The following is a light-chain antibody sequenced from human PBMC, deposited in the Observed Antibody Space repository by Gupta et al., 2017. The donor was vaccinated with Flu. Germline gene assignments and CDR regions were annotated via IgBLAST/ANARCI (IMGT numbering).Light chain of an antibody. CDR3: TSYTSSGTLL. Sequence: QSALSQPASVSGSPGQSISISCTGTSSDVGGYNYVSWYQHHPGKAPQLMMYEVGNRPAGISNRFSGSKSGDTASLTISGLQAEDEADYYCTSYTSSGTLLFGTGTKVTVL. J-gene: IGLJ1*01. CDR2: EVG. CDR1: SSDVGGYNY. V-gene: IGLV2-14*01.